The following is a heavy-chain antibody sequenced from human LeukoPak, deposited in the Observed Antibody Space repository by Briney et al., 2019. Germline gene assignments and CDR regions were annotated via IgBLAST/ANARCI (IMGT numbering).Heavy chain of an antibody. Sequence: GASVKVSCKASGYTFTGYYIHWMRQAPGQGLEWMGWINPNSGGTNYAQKFQGRVTMTRDTSISATYMELSRLRSDDTAVYYCARSYYYDSSGYIQPTFDYWGQGMLVTVSS. J-gene: IGHJ4*02. CDR2: INPNSGGT. V-gene: IGHV1-2*02. CDR1: GYTFTGYY. CDR3: ARSYYYDSSGYIQPTFDY. D-gene: IGHD3-22*01.